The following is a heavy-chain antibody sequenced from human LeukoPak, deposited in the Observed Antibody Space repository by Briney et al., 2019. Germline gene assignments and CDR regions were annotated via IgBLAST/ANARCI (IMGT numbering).Heavy chain of an antibody. CDR2: ISSSGSNK. V-gene: IGHV3-11*01. CDR1: GFIFSDYY. D-gene: IGHD6-13*01. Sequence: GGSVRLSCAGSGFIFSDYYMSWMGQAQGKGLEWGSYISSSGSNKEYKDYGKGRFTISRDNAKNSLYLQMKSLRAEDTAVYYCARDQFPGIAAAGFDPWGQGTLVTVSS. CDR3: ARDQFPGIAAAGFDP. J-gene: IGHJ5*02.